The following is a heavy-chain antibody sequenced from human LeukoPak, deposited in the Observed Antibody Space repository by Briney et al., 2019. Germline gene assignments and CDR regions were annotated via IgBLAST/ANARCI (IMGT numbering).Heavy chain of an antibody. CDR3: ARLGWGLVTYFDY. J-gene: IGHJ4*02. CDR2: IYSGGST. D-gene: IGHD2-21*02. V-gene: IGHV3-53*01. Sequence: GGSLRLSCAASGFTVSSNYMSWVRQAPGKGLEWVSVIYSGGSTYYADSVKGRFTISRDNSKNTLYLQMNSLRAEDTAVYYCARLGWGLVTYFDYWGQGVLATVSS. CDR1: GFTVSSNY.